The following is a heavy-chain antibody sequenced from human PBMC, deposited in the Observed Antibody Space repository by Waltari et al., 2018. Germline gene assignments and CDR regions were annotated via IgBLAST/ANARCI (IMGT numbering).Heavy chain of an antibody. V-gene: IGHV3-64D*06. CDR1: GFPFTGFA. CDR3: VKDNYYDGSGYYPTPGY. J-gene: IGHJ4*02. Sequence: EVQLVESGGGLVQPGGSLRLSGSACGFPFTGFALPWVRQAPGKGLEYVSTISSNGGSIYYADSVKDRFTISRDNSKNTLYLQMSSLRAEDTAVYYCVKDNYYDGSGYYPTPGYWGQGTLVTVSS. D-gene: IGHD3-22*01. CDR2: ISSNGGSI.